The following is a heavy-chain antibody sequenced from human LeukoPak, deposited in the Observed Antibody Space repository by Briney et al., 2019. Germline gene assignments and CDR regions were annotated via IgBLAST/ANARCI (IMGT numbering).Heavy chain of an antibody. V-gene: IGHV1-18*01. J-gene: IGHJ4*02. D-gene: IGHD3-16*01. CDR3: ARAYDYVWGSLPRYYFDY. Sequence: ASVKVSCKASGYTFTSYGISWVRQAPGQGLEWMGWISAYNGNTNYAQKLQGRVTMTTDTSTSTAYMELRSLRSDDTAVYYCARAYDYVWGSLPRYYFDYWGQGTLVTASS. CDR2: ISAYNGNT. CDR1: GYTFTSYG.